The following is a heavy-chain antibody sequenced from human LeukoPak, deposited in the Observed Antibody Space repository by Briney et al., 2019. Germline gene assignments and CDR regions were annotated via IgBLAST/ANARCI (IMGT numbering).Heavy chain of an antibody. J-gene: IGHJ4*02. CDR1: GFTFSSYT. V-gene: IGHV3-48*02. D-gene: IGHD3-9*01. CDR2: ISSSSSAI. Sequence: GGSLRLSCAASGFTFSSYTMNWVRQAPGKGLEWASSISSSSSAIYYAAPVKGRFTISRDNAKNSLYLQMNSLRDEDTAVYYCARGALRYSDYWGQGTLVTVSS. CDR3: ARGALRYSDY.